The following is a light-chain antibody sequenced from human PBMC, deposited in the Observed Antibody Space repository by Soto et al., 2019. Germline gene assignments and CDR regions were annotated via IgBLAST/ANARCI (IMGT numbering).Light chain of an antibody. CDR3: QQYNNRPRT. V-gene: IGKV3-15*01. CDR1: QSVSSD. Sequence: EIVMTQSPATLSVSPGQRATLSCRASQSVSSDLAWYQQKPGQAPRLLIYGASTRATGIPARFSGTGFGTEFTLTISSLQSGDSAVYYCQQYNNRPRTFGQGTKGDIK. J-gene: IGKJ1*01. CDR2: GAS.